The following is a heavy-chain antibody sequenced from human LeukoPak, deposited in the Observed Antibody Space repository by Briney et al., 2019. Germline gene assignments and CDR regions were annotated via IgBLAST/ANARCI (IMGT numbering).Heavy chain of an antibody. CDR2: YIPMFGTA. D-gene: IGHD1-26*01. J-gene: IGHJ4*02. CDR3: AGASSKWELSF. Sequence: SVNVSCKASGGTFSRYAISWVRQAPAQGLEWMGSYIPMFGTAEYAQNFQNTGTITADESTSTFSMEVSSLRPEDTAVYFCAGASSKWELSFWGQGTLVTVSS. CDR1: GGTFSRYA. V-gene: IGHV1-69*13.